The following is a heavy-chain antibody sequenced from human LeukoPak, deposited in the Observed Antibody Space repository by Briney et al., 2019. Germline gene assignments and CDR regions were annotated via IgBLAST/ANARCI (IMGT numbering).Heavy chain of an antibody. CDR3: ARDGIVVVPAAAPDY. CDR1: GYTFTRYG. V-gene: IGHV1-18*01. CDR2: ISAYNGNT. Sequence: ASVKVSCKASGYTFTRYGISWVRQAPGQGLEWMGWISAYNGNTNYAQKLQGRVTMTTDTSTSTAYMELRSLRSDDTAVYYCARDGIVVVPAAAPDYWGQGTLVTVSS. D-gene: IGHD2-2*01. J-gene: IGHJ4*02.